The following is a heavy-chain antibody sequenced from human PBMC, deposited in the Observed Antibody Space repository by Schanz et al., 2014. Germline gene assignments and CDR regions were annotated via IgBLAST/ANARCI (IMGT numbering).Heavy chain of an antibody. J-gene: IGHJ3*02. CDR2: ISGSGGNT. V-gene: IGHV3-23*01. CDR1: TFTFDHYA. CDR3: AKGRCGELSAFDI. D-gene: IGHD3-10*01. Sequence: EVQLLESGGGLVQPGGSLRLSCSASTFTFDHYAMTWVRQAPGKGLEWVSAISGSGGNTYYADSVKGRFTISRDNSKNTLYLQMNSLRAEDTAVYYCAKGRCGELSAFDIWGQGTMVTVSS.